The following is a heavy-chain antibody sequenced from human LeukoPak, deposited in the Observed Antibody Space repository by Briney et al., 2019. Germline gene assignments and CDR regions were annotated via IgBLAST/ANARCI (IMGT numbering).Heavy chain of an antibody. CDR1: GFTFSRYG. Sequence: GRSLRLSCAASGFTFSRYGMHWVRQAPGKGLEWVAVIWYDESNSYYADSVKGRFIISRDNSKKTLYLQMNSLRAEDTAVYYCAKSFLELEAYDYYMDVWGKGTTVTVSS. J-gene: IGHJ6*03. V-gene: IGHV3-33*06. D-gene: IGHD1-7*01. CDR2: IWYDESNS. CDR3: AKSFLELEAYDYYMDV.